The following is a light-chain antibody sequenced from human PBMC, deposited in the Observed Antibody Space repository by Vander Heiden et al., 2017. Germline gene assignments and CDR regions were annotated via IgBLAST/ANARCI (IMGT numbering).Light chain of an antibody. CDR1: QSLLHSNGYNY. Sequence: DIVMTQSPLSLPVTPGEPASISCRSSQSLLHSNGYNYLDWYLQKPGQSPQLLIYLGSNRASGVPDRFSGSGSGTDFTLKISRVEAEDVGVYYCMQALQTTWTFRQGTKVEIK. V-gene: IGKV2-28*01. CDR2: LGS. J-gene: IGKJ1*01. CDR3: MQALQTTWT.